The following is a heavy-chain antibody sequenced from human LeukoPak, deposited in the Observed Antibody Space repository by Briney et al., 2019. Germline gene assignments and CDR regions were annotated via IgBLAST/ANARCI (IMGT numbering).Heavy chain of an antibody. Sequence: GGSLRLSCAASGFTFRSYAMSWVRQAPGKGLEWVSVISGGGGSTYYADSVRGRFTISRDNSKNTLYLQMNSLRAEDTAVYYYAKGLYSGSYHGFDSWGQGAPVTVSP. CDR3: AKGLYSGSYHGFDS. CDR2: ISGGGGST. D-gene: IGHD1-26*01. V-gene: IGHV3-23*01. J-gene: IGHJ4*02. CDR1: GFTFRSYA.